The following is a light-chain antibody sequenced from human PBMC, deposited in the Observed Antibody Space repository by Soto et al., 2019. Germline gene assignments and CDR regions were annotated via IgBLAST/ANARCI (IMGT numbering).Light chain of an antibody. Sequence: QPVLTKPHSASGTPGQRVTISCSGSSSNIGSNTVYWYHHLSVTAPKLLIYRNNQRPSGVPDRFSGSKSGTSASLAISGLRSEDEADYYCAAWDYSLTGWVFGGGTKLTVL. CDR3: AAWDYSLTGWV. V-gene: IGLV1-47*01. J-gene: IGLJ3*02. CDR1: SSNIGSNT. CDR2: RNN.